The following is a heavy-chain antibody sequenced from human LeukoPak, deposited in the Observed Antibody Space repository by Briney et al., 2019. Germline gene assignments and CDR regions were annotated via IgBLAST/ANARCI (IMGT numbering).Heavy chain of an antibody. Sequence: ASVKVSCKASGYTFTSYGISWVRQAPGQELEWMGWISAYNGNTNYAQKLQGRVTMTTDTSTSTAYMELRSLRSDDTAVYYCAMSSGSYYNTDAFDIWGQGTMVTVSS. V-gene: IGHV1-18*01. D-gene: IGHD3-10*01. CDR3: AMSSGSYYNTDAFDI. CDR2: ISAYNGNT. J-gene: IGHJ3*02. CDR1: GYTFTSYG.